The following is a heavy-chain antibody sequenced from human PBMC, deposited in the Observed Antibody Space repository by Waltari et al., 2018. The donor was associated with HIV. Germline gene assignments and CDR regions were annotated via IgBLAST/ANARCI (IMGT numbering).Heavy chain of an antibody. V-gene: IGHV3-9*01. CDR1: GFNFDNYA. CDR2: ISWNSGSI. Sequence: EVQLVESGGGLVQPGRSLRPSCSDPGFNFDNYAMHWVRQAPGKGLEWVSGISWNSGSIGYADSVKGRFTISRDNAKNSLYLQMNSLRAEDTALYYCAKDGQFAAPWGQGTLVTVSS. J-gene: IGHJ5*02. CDR3: AKDGQFAAP.